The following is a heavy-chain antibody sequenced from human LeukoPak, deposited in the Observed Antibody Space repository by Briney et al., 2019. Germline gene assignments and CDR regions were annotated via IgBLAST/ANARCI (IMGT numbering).Heavy chain of an antibody. Sequence: SETLSLTCTVSGGSISSYYWSWIRQPPGKGLEWIGSIYYSGSTYYNPSLKSRVTISVDTSKNQFSLKLSSVTAADTAVYYCAREGYSYSLDYWGQGTLVTVSS. J-gene: IGHJ4*02. D-gene: IGHD5-18*01. CDR3: AREGYSYSLDY. V-gene: IGHV4-59*05. CDR2: IYYSGST. CDR1: GGSISSYY.